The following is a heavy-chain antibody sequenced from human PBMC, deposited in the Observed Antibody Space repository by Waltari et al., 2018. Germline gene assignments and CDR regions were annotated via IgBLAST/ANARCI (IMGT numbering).Heavy chain of an antibody. CDR1: GYSTSSGDY. V-gene: IGHV4-38-2*01. CDR3: ARTFRGGTNWFDP. D-gene: IGHD2-15*01. Sequence: QVQLQESGPGLVKPSETLSLTGAVSGYSTSSGDYWGWIRQPPGKGLEWIGSIYHSGSTYYNPSLKSRVTISVDTSKNQFSLKLSSVTAADTAVYYCARTFRGGTNWFDPWGQGTLVTVSS. CDR2: IYHSGST. J-gene: IGHJ5*02.